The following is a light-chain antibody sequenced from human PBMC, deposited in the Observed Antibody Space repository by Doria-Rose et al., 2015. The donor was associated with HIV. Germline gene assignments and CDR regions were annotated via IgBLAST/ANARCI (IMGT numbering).Light chain of an antibody. CDR2: DGS. CDR3: HRYGTSWT. J-gene: IGKJ1*01. V-gene: IGKV3-20*01. CDR1: QSFSSTY. Sequence: EIVMTQSPGTLSLSHGERATLSRRASQSFSSTYLAWYQQKPGQAPSLLIYDGSTRATGIPDRFSASGSGTDFTLTINRLEPEDFALYYCHRYGTSWTFGQGTKVEI.